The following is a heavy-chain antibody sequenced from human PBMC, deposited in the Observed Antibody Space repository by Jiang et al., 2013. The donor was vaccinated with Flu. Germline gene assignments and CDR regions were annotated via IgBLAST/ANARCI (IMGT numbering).Heavy chain of an antibody. J-gene: IGHJ4*02. Sequence: RQAPGQGLEWMGGIIPIFGTANYAQKFQGRVTITADESTSTAYMELSSLRSEDTAVYYCARDKSRYSGYDLPFDYWGQGTLVTVSS. V-gene: IGHV1-69*01. CDR2: IIPIFGTA. D-gene: IGHD5-12*01. CDR3: ARDKSRYSGYDLPFDY.